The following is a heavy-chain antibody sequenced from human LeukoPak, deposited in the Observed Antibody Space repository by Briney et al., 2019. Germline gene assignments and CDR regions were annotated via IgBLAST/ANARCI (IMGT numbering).Heavy chain of an antibody. CDR1: GGSFSGYY. Sequence: PSETLSLTCAVYGGSFSGYYWSWIRQPPGKGLEWIGEINHSGSTNYNPSLKSRVTISVDTSKNQFSLKLSSVTAADTAVYYCARPPQRRYYDSSGYYWVYWGQGTLVTVS. D-gene: IGHD3-22*01. CDR2: INHSGST. J-gene: IGHJ4*02. V-gene: IGHV4-34*01. CDR3: ARPPQRRYYDSSGYYWVY.